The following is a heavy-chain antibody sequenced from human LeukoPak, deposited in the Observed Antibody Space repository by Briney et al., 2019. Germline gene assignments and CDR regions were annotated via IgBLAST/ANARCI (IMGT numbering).Heavy chain of an antibody. CDR3: ARGRNWNDGWFDP. J-gene: IGHJ5*02. D-gene: IGHD1-1*01. V-gene: IGHV4-34*01. CDR2: INHSGST. CDR1: GGSFSGYY. Sequence: PSETLSLTCAVYGGSFSGYYWSWIRQPPGKGLEWIGEINHSGSTNYNPSLKSRVTISVDTSKNQFSLKLSSVTAADTAVHYCARGRNWNDGWFDPWGQGTLVTVSS.